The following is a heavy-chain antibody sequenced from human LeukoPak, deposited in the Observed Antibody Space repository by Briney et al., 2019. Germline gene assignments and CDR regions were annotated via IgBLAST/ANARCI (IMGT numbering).Heavy chain of an antibody. D-gene: IGHD1-14*01. V-gene: IGHV4-39*07. CDR3: TREEPPGKIDS. J-gene: IGHJ4*02. CDR2: INYRGHT. CDR1: GGSIITNNHF. Sequence: SETPSLTCIDSGGSIITNNHFWGWVRQPPGKPLEWIGSINYRGHTYYNPSLVSRLTISMDTSKNQSSLKLTSVTAADTAVYFCTREEPPGKIDSWGQGTLVTVSS.